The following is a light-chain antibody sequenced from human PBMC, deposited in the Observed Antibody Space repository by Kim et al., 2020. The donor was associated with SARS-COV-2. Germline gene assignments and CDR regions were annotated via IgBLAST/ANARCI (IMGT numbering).Light chain of an antibody. J-gene: IGKJ4*01. V-gene: IGKV3-20*01. Sequence: PGERATLACRASQSVDSSDLTWYQQKGGLTPRLLIYGASTRATGIPDRFIGTGSGTDFTLTISRLEPEDFAVYYCQHYDTSSLTFGGGTKVDIK. CDR2: GAS. CDR1: QSVDSSD. CDR3: QHYDTSSLT.